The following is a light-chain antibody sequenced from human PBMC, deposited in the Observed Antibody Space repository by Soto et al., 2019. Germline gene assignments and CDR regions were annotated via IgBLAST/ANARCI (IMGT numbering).Light chain of an antibody. J-gene: IGKJ5*01. V-gene: IGKV3D-20*02. Sequence: EFVLTQSPGTLSPSTGERVTLSCRASHSCSSSYLAGYQQKPGQAPRLLIYGASSRATGIPARFSGSGSGTDFTLTISSLEPEDFAVYYCQQRNNWSPGISFGQGTRLEIK. CDR2: GAS. CDR1: HSCSSSY. CDR3: QQRNNWSPGIS.